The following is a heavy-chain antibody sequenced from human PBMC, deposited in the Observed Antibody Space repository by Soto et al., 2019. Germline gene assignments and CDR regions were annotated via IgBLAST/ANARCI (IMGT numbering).Heavy chain of an antibody. Sequence: SETLSLTCTISGGSVSVYYWSWIRQSTRQGLKWIGYIYASGSPYYNPSLRSRVTISADTSKNQISLKLTSPTAADTAVYYCARGVGSSPPQYWGRGTLVTVSS. V-gene: IGHV4-59*02. D-gene: IGHD1-26*01. CDR2: IYASGSP. J-gene: IGHJ4*02. CDR1: GGSVSVYY. CDR3: ARGVGSSPPQY.